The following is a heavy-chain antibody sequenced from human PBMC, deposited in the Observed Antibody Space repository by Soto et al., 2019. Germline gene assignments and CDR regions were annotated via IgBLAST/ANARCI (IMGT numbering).Heavy chain of an antibody. V-gene: IGHV4-39*01. Sequence: PSETLSLTCTVSGASIITDNYFWVWIRQSPRRGLELIGSISYSGRTYDNPSLQSRVTISIDASKNQFSLKLTSVTTADTAVYYCARRRASDYGGHHHPYYFDRWGQGALVTVSS. CDR2: ISYSGRT. D-gene: IGHD4-17*01. CDR1: GASIITDNYF. J-gene: IGHJ4*02. CDR3: ARRRASDYGGHHHPYYFDR.